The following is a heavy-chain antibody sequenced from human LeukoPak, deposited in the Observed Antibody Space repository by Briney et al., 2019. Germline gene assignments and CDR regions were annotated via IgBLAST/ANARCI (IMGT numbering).Heavy chain of an antibody. CDR2: IYPADSDT. Sequence: GESLKISCKGSGYSFTTYWIAWVRQMPGNGLEWMGIIYPADSDTRYSPSFQGQVSISADKSISTAYLQWSSLKASDTAMYYCARRSGMDWFDPWGQGTLVTVSS. D-gene: IGHD3-10*01. CDR1: GYSFTTYW. CDR3: ARRSGMDWFDP. V-gene: IGHV5-51*01. J-gene: IGHJ5*02.